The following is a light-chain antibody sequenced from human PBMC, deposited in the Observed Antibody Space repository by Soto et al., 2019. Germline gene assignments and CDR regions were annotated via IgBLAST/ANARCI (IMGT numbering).Light chain of an antibody. J-gene: IGKJ1*01. CDR2: WAS. V-gene: IGKV4-1*01. CDR3: QQYYEAPQT. CDR1: QSVLYSSNNKNY. Sequence: DIVMTQSPDSLAVSLGERATINCKSSQSVLYSSNNKNYLAWYQQKPGQPPKLVIYWASTRESGVHDRFSGRGSGTDFTLTISSLQAEDVAVYYCQQYYEAPQTFGQGTKVEIK.